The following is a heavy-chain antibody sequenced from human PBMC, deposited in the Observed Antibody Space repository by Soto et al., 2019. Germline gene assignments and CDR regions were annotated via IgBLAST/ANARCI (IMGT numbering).Heavy chain of an antibody. CDR1: GYTLTELS. CDR3: ATPLLTDRYYYRMDV. Sequence: ASVKVSCKVSGYTLTELSMHWVRQAPGKGLEWMGGFDPEDGETIYAQKFQGRVTMTEDTSTDTAYMELSSLRSEDTAVYYCATPLLTDRYYYRMDVWGQGTTVTVSS. J-gene: IGHJ6*02. V-gene: IGHV1-24*01. CDR2: FDPEDGET.